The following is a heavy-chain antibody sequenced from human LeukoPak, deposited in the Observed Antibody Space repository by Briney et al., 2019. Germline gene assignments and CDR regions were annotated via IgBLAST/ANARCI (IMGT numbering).Heavy chain of an antibody. Sequence: GGSLRLSCAASGFTFTSYVMNWVRQAPGKGLEWVSRISGSGETYYADFVKGRFTISRDNPKSTLSLRMTSLRAEDTAVYYGAIAAHGDYGMDVWGQGTTVSVS. CDR2: ISGSGET. CDR1: GFTFTSYV. J-gene: IGHJ6*02. D-gene: IGHD4-17*01. V-gene: IGHV3-23*01. CDR3: AIAAHGDYGMDV.